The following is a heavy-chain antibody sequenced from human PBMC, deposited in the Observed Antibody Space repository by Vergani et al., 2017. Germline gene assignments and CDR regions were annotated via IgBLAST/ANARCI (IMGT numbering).Heavy chain of an antibody. CDR2: ISYEGNKK. J-gene: IGHJ6*03. V-gene: IGHV3-30*03. D-gene: IGHD1-1*01. Sequence: QVQLVESGGGEVQPGRSLRLSCSAAGFPFSDYGVHWVRQAPGKGLEWVSVISYEGNKKNYADSVKGGFTISRDNSMNTLYLEMNALRAEDTAVYYCARDFLTRVTTLDYYYMGVWGKGTTVTVSS. CDR1: GFPFSDYG. CDR3: ARDFLTRVTTLDYYYMGV.